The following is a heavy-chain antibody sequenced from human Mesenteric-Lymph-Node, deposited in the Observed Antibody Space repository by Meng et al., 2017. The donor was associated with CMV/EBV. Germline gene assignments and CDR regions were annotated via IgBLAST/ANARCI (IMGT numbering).Heavy chain of an antibody. CDR3: ARGGSSANYYYYYGMDV. Sequence: GPLRLSCAVYGGSFSGYYWSWIRQPPGKGLEWIGEINHSGSTNYNPSLKSRVTISLDTSKNQFSLKLSSVTAADTAVYYCARGGSSANYYYYYGMDVWGQGTTVTVSS. CDR2: INHSGST. V-gene: IGHV4-34*01. J-gene: IGHJ6*02. D-gene: IGHD2-2*01. CDR1: GGSFSGYY.